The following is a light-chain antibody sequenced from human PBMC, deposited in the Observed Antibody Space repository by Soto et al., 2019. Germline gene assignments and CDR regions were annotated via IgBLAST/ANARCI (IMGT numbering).Light chain of an antibody. CDR1: QSLTNSR. J-gene: IGKJ2*01. CDR2: GGS. CDR3: QQWSSSPRT. V-gene: IGKV3-20*01. Sequence: EIVLTQSPGTLSLSPGERATLSCRASQSLTNSRLAWYQQKPGQAPKVLIYGGSNRATGIPDRFSGSGSGTDFTLTISRLETEAVAVYYCQQWSSSPRTFGQGTKLEIK.